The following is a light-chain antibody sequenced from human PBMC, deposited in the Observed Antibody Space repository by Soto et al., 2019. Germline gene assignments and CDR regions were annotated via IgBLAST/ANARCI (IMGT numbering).Light chain of an antibody. V-gene: IGLV2-14*01. CDR2: DVS. Sequence: SSLTQPSSGSGFAGQSITISCTGTSSDVGGYNYVSWYQQHPGKAPKLMIYDVSNRPSGVSNRFSGSKSGNTASLTISGLQAEDEADYYCSSYTSSSTLGVFGTGTKVTVL. CDR3: SSYTSSSTLGV. CDR1: SSDVGGYNY. J-gene: IGLJ1*01.